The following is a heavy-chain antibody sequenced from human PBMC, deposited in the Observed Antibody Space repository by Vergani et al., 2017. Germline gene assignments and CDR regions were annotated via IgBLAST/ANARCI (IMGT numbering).Heavy chain of an antibody. CDR3: ANSVIAGNVGVAYFGMDV. V-gene: IGHV3-30*02. Sequence: QVQLVESGGGVVQPGGSLRLSCAASGFSFSTYGMHWVRQAPGRGLEWVAFLRYDGSNEYYGDSVKGRFTISRDKSQNTVNLQMNSLRTEDTALYFCANSVIAGNVGVAYFGMDVWGRGTTVTVSS. CDR1: GFSFSTYG. D-gene: IGHD2/OR15-2a*01. J-gene: IGHJ6*02. CDR2: LRYDGSNE.